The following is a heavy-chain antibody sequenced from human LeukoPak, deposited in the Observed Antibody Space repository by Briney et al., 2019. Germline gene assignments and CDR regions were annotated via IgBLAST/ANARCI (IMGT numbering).Heavy chain of an antibody. D-gene: IGHD3-10*01. CDR3: AKDGASGIGSGSYYNQYYYYGMDV. V-gene: IGHV3-30*04. Sequence: GGSLRLSCAASGFTFSSYAMHWVRQAPGKGLEWVAVISYDGSNKYYADSVKGRFTISRDNSKNTLYLQMNSLRAEDTAVYYCAKDGASGIGSGSYYNQYYYYGMDVWGQGTTVTVSS. J-gene: IGHJ6*02. CDR1: GFTFSSYA. CDR2: ISYDGSNK.